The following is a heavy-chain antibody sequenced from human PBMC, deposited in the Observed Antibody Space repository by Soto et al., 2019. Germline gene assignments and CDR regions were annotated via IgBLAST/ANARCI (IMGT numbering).Heavy chain of an antibody. CDR3: ARDPLSYGDYAQTYWYLEL. CDR2: ISQDGTDT. J-gene: IGHJ2*01. Sequence: GGSLRLSCGASGITFSRCLMSWVRQAPGKGLEWVASISQDGTDTDYVDSVKGRFAISRDNPKNSLYLQMNSLRADDTAVYYCARDPLSYGDYAQTYWYLELWGRGTRVTVSS. D-gene: IGHD4-17*01. V-gene: IGHV3-7*01. CDR1: GITFSRCL.